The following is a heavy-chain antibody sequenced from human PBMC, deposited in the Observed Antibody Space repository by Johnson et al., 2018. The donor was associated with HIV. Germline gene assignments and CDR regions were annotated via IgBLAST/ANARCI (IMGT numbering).Heavy chain of an antibody. Sequence: QVQLVESGGGLVKPGGSLRLTCAASGFTFSDYYMSWIRQAPGKGLEWVSYISSSGSTIYYADSVKGRFTISRDSFKNTLYLQMNILRVEDTAVYYCARDRTLTAYDAFDIWGQGTMVTVSS. CDR3: ARDRTLTAYDAFDI. D-gene: IGHD2-21*02. CDR2: ISSSGSTI. V-gene: IGHV3-11*04. J-gene: IGHJ3*02. CDR1: GFTFSDYY.